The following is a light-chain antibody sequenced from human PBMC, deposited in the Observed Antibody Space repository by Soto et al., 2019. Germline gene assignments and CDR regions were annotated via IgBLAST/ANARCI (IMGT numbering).Light chain of an antibody. Sequence: EFVLTQSPGTLSLSPGERATLSCRASQSVGSNYLAWYQQKPGQAPRLLIYGASSRATGIADRFSGSGSGTDFTLTISRLEPEDFALYYCQQYGYSPITVGQGTRREIK. CDR1: QSVGSNY. J-gene: IGKJ5*01. CDR2: GAS. CDR3: QQYGYSPIT. V-gene: IGKV3-20*01.